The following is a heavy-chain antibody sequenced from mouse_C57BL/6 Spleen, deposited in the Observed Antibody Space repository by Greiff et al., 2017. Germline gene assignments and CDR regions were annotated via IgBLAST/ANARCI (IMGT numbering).Heavy chain of an antibody. V-gene: IGHV5-16*01. J-gene: IGHJ1*03. CDR2: INYDGSST. CDR1: GFTFSDSY. CDR3: ARAGLRWYFDV. D-gene: IGHD3-1*01. Sequence: EVKLVEPEGGLVQPGSSMKLSCTASGFTFSDSYMAWVRQVPEKGLEWVANINYDGSSTYYLDSLKSRFIISRDNAKNILYLQMSSLKSEDTATYYCARAGLRWYFDVCGTGTTVTVSS.